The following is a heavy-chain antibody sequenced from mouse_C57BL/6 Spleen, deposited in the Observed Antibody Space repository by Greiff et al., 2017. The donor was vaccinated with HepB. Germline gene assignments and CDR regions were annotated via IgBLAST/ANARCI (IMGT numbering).Heavy chain of an antibody. CDR3: ASLRNYAMDY. D-gene: IGHD3-2*02. CDR2: IDPSDSYT. CDR1: GYTFTSYW. J-gene: IGHJ4*01. V-gene: IGHV1-69*01. Sequence: QVQLQQPGAELVMPGASVKLSCKASGYTFTSYWMHWVKRRPGQGLEWIGEIDPSDSYTNYNQKFKGKSTLTVDKFSSTAYMQLSSLTSEDSAVYYCASLRNYAMDYWGQGTSVTVSS.